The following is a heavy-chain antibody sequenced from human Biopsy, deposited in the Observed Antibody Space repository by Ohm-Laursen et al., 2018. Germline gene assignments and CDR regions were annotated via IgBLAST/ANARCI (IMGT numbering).Heavy chain of an antibody. D-gene: IGHD5-18*01. CDR1: GFTFNNYG. Sequence: SLRLSCAASGFTFNNYGMQWVRQAPGKGLEWVAFIFYDGSNTYYADSVKGRFTISRGNSRDTLYLQMSSLRAEDTAVYYCAKDRYNYTPIGGFSMDVWGQGTTVTVSS. CDR2: IFYDGSNT. V-gene: IGHV3-30*18. J-gene: IGHJ6*02. CDR3: AKDRYNYTPIGGFSMDV.